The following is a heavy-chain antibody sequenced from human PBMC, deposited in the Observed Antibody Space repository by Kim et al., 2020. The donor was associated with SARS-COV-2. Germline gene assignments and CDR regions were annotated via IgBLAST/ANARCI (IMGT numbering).Heavy chain of an antibody. Sequence: YHRPSRKRRVTMSVDTSKNQYSLKQSSVTAADTAVYYCARHDYSNYYFDYWGQGTLVTVSS. J-gene: IGHJ4*02. V-gene: IGHV4-39*01. CDR3: ARHDYSNYYFDY. D-gene: IGHD4-4*01.